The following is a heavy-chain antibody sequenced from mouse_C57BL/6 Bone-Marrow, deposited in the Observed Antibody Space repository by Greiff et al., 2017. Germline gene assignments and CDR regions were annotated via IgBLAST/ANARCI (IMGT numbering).Heavy chain of an antibody. CDR3: ARDRGDWDDYAMDY. V-gene: IGHV5-16*01. Sequence: EVKLVESEGGLVQPGSSMKLSCTASGFTFSDYYMAWVRQVPEKGLEWVANINYDGSSTYYLDSLKSHFIISRDNAKNILYLQMSSLKSEDTATYYCARDRGDWDDYAMDYWGQGTSVTVSS. CDR1: GFTFSDYY. J-gene: IGHJ4*01. CDR2: INYDGSST. D-gene: IGHD4-1*01.